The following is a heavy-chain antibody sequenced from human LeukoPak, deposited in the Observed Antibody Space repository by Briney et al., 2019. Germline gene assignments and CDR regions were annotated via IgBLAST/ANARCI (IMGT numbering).Heavy chain of an antibody. CDR1: GFTFSGYG. CDR2: IRYDGGNK. J-gene: IGHJ6*04. Sequence: GGSLRLSCAASGFTFSGYGMHWVRQAPGKGLEWVAFIRYDGGNKYYADSVKGRFTISRDNSKNTLYLQMNSLRAEDTAVYYCAKDRGDIVVVPAAMDVWGKGTTVTVSS. D-gene: IGHD2-2*01. CDR3: AKDRGDIVVVPAAMDV. V-gene: IGHV3-30*02.